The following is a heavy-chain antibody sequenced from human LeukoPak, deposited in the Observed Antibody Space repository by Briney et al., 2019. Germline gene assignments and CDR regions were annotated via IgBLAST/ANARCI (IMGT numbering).Heavy chain of an antibody. Sequence: GGSLRLSCAASGFTFSSYSMNWVRQAPGKGLEWVSSISSSSSYIYYADSVKGRFTISRDNAKNSLYLQMNSLRAEDTAVYYCARDLVGANRNWFDPWGQGTLVTVSS. CDR3: ARDLVGANRNWFDP. J-gene: IGHJ5*02. V-gene: IGHV3-21*01. CDR2: ISSSSSYI. CDR1: GFTFSSYS. D-gene: IGHD1-26*01.